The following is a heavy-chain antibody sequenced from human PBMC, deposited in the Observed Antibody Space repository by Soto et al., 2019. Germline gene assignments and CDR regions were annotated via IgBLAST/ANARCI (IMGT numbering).Heavy chain of an antibody. D-gene: IGHD3-10*01. CDR3: ARDDGTGTYYTTS. CDR1: GLTFSSYW. CDR2: IKRDGSDT. Sequence: EEQLVESGGGLVQPGGSLRLSCAASGLTFSSYWMHWVRQAPGKGLVWVSRIKRDGSDTSYAGSVKGRFTISRDNSKSILYLQMNSLRAEDTAVYYCARDDGTGTYYTTSWGQGTLVTVSS. V-gene: IGHV3-74*01. J-gene: IGHJ5*02.